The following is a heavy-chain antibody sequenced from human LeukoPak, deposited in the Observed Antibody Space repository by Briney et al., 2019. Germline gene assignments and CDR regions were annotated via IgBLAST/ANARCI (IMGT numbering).Heavy chain of an antibody. CDR2: INHNGNVN. V-gene: IGHV3-7*03. CDR3: ARGGGLDV. Sequence: AGGSLRLSCAASGFTLSSYWKNWARQAPGKGLEWVASINHNGNVNYYVDSVKGRFTISRDNAKNSLYLQMSNLRAEDTAVYFCARGGGLDVWGQGATVTVSS. D-gene: IGHD3-16*01. CDR1: GFTLSSYW. J-gene: IGHJ6*02.